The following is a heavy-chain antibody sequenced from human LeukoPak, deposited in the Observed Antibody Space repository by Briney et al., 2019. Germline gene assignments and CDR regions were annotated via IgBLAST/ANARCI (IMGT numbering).Heavy chain of an antibody. J-gene: IGHJ4*02. V-gene: IGHV4-59*01. CDR3: ARAVITFGGAVAKGFDC. CDR1: GGSFSTYY. CDR2: IYYRGNT. D-gene: IGHD3-16*01. Sequence: SETLSLTCTVSGGSFSTYYWTWIRQPPGKGLEWIXXIYYRGNTDYNPSLKGRVTMSLDTSKNQFSLDLSSVTAADTAVYYCARAVITFGGAVAKGFDCWGQGTLVTVSS.